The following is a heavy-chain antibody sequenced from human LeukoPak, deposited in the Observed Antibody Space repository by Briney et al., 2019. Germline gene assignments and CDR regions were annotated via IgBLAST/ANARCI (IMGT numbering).Heavy chain of an antibody. Sequence: ASVKVSCKASGYTFTGYYMHWVRQAPGQGLEWMGWINPNSGGTNYAQKFQGRVTITRDTSISTAYMELSRLRSDDTAVYYCARDYLGGYYFDYWGQGTLVTVSS. CDR1: GYTFTGYY. CDR2: INPNSGGT. J-gene: IGHJ4*02. CDR3: ARDYLGGYYFDY. V-gene: IGHV1-2*02. D-gene: IGHD3-16*01.